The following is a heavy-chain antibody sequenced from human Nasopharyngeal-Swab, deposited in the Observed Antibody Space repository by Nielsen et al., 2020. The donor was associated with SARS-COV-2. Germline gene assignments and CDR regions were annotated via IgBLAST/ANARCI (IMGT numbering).Heavy chain of an antibody. CDR1: GASISSRNNY. D-gene: IGHD4-17*01. Sequence: SETLSLTCVVSGASISSRNNYWGWIRQSPGKGLEWIGTIFSSGSTYNPSLKSQVTMSVDTSKNQFSLKLTSVTAADTAVYYCARDESGDYLGLPFDHWGRGTLVTVSS. CDR2: IFSSGST. CDR3: ARDESGDYLGLPFDH. J-gene: IGHJ4*02. V-gene: IGHV4-39*07.